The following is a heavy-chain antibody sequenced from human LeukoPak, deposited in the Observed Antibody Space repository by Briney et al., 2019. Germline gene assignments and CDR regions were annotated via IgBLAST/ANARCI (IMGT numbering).Heavy chain of an antibody. CDR2: IRYDGSNK. J-gene: IGHJ4*02. V-gene: IGHV3-30*02. CDR3: AKDRPNSAYYYDSSGYAHLDY. Sequence: GGSLRLSCAASGFTFSSYGMHWVRQAPGKGLEWVAFIRYDGSNKYYADSVKGRFTISRDNSKNTLYLQMNSLRAEDTAVYYCAKDRPNSAYYYDSSGYAHLDYWGQGTLVTVSS. CDR1: GFTFSSYG. D-gene: IGHD3-22*01.